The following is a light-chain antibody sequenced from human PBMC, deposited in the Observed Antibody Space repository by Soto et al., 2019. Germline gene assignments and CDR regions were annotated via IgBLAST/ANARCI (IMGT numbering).Light chain of an antibody. V-gene: IGKV3-15*01. Sequence: EIVMTQSPATLSVSPGERATLSCRASQSVGTNLAWYQQKPGQPPRLLIYGASTRATGIPARFSGSGSGTEFTPTISSLQSEDFAVYYCKQYNNCPPSSTFGQGTRLEIK. CDR1: QSVGTN. CDR2: GAS. J-gene: IGKJ5*01. CDR3: KQYNNCPPSST.